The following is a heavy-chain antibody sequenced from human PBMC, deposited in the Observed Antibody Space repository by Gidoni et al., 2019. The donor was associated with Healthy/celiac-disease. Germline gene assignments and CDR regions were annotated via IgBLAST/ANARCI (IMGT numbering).Heavy chain of an antibody. Sequence: QVQLVQSGAEVKKLGSSVKVSCMASGVTFSSYAIRWVRQAPGQGLEWMGGIIPNFGTANYAQKFQGRVTITADETTSTAYMELSSLRSEDTAVYYCARVSGSYPTGDIDYWGQGTLVTVSS. J-gene: IGHJ4*02. V-gene: IGHV1-69*01. CDR2: IIPNFGTA. D-gene: IGHD1-26*01. CDR3: ARVSGSYPTGDIDY. CDR1: GVTFSSYA.